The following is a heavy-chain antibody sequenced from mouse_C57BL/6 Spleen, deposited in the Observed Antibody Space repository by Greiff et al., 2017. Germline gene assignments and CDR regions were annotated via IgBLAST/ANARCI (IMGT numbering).Heavy chain of an antibody. CDR2: IDPSDSYT. CDR1: GYTFTSYW. J-gene: IGHJ4*01. CDR3: ARWGTVVAGDY. V-gene: IGHV1-50*01. Sequence: VQLQQPGAELVKPGASVKLSCKASGYTFTSYWMQWVKQRPGQGLEWIGVIDPSDSYTNYNQKFKGKATLTVDTSSSTAYMQLSSLTSEDSAVYYCARWGTVVAGDYWGQGTSVTVSS. D-gene: IGHD1-1*01.